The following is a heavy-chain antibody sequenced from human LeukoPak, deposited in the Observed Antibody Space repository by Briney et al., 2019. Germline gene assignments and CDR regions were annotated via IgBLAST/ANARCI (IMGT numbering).Heavy chain of an antibody. V-gene: IGHV1-8*02. D-gene: IGHD6-13*01. CDR3: ARNLRRYSSSWFHDAFDI. CDR1: GGTFSSYA. J-gene: IGHJ3*02. Sequence: GASVKVSCKASGGTFSSYAISWVRQATGQGLEWMGWMNPNSGNTGYAQKFQGRVTMTRNTSISTAYMELSSLRSEDTAVYYCARNLRRYSSSWFHDAFDIWGQGTMVTVSS. CDR2: MNPNSGNT.